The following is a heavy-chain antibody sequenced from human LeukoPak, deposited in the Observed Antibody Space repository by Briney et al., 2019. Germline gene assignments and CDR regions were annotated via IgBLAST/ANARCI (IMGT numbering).Heavy chain of an antibody. D-gene: IGHD6-13*01. CDR2: ISSSSSYI. Sequence: GGSLRLSCAASGFTFSSYSMNWVRQAPGKGLEWVSSISSSSSYIYYADSVKGRFTISRDNAKNSLYLQMNSLRAEDMALYYCAKVEGIAAWGQGTLVTVSS. CDR3: AKVEGIAA. V-gene: IGHV3-21*04. CDR1: GFTFSSYS. J-gene: IGHJ5*02.